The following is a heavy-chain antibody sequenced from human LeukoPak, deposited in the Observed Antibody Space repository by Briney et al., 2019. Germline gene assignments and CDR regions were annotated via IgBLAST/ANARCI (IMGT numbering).Heavy chain of an antibody. V-gene: IGHV1-18*01. CDR3: ARAGYQPLLYDLGY. CDR1: GYTFTSYG. J-gene: IGHJ4*02. CDR2: ISAYNGNT. D-gene: IGHD2-2*02. Sequence: GASVKVSCKASGYTFTSYGISWVRQAPGQGLEWMGWISAYNGNTNYAQKLQGRVTMTTDTSTSTAYMELRSLRSDDTAVYYCARAGYQPLLYDLGYWGQGTLVTVSS.